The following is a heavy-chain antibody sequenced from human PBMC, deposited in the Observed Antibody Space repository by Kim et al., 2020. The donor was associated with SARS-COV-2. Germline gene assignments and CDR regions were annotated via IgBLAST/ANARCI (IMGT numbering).Heavy chain of an antibody. V-gene: IGHV3-11*05. J-gene: IGHJ6*02. CDR3: ARAGSGWDPYYYYGMDV. Sequence: GGSLRLSCAASGFTFSDYYMSWIRQAPGKGLEWVSYISSSSSYTNYADSVKGRFNISRDNAKNSLYRQMNSLRAEDTAVYYCARAGSGWDPYYYYGMDVCGQGTTVTVSS. CDR1: GFTFSDYY. CDR2: ISSSSSYT. D-gene: IGHD6-19*01.